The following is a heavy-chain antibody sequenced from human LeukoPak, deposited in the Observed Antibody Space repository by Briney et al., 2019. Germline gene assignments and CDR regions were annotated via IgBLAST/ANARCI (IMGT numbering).Heavy chain of an antibody. Sequence: ASVKVSCKASGYTFTGYFMHWVRQAPGQGLEWMGWVNPNSGDTNYQQKFQGRVTMTRDTSIGTAYLELSGLRSDDTAVYYCASLGDPYGSGSSAPFDYWGQGTLVTVSS. J-gene: IGHJ4*02. D-gene: IGHD3-10*01. V-gene: IGHV1-2*02. CDR3: ASLGDPYGSGSSAPFDY. CDR1: GYTFTGYF. CDR2: VNPNSGDT.